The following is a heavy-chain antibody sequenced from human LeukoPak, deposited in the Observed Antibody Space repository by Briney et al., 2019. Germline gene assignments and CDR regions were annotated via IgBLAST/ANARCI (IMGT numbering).Heavy chain of an antibody. CDR3: AGGRMYYFDY. CDR2: IKKDGSEK. J-gene: IGHJ4*02. Sequence: GGSLRLSCAASGFTFTNNFMSWVRQVPGKGLEWVANIKKDGSEKYYVDSVKGRFTISRDNAKNSLYLQMKSLRAEDTAVYYCAGGRMYYFDYWGQGILVTVSS. D-gene: IGHD2-15*01. V-gene: IGHV3-7*01. CDR1: GFTFTNNF.